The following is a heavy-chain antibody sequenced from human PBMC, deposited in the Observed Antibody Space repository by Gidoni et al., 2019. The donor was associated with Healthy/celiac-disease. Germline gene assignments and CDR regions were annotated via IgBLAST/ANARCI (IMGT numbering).Heavy chain of an antibody. J-gene: IGHJ4*02. CDR3: ARAGYSYGPGDY. Sequence: VLLQQWRPGLLMPPETLSLTCAVYRGSFSGYYWCWHRQPPGTGLEWIGEINHRGSTNDNPSLKSRVIISVDTSKNPFSLKLSSVTAADTAVYYCARAGYSYGPGDYWGQGTLVTVSS. D-gene: IGHD5-18*01. V-gene: IGHV4-34*01. CDR1: RGSFSGYY. CDR2: INHRGST.